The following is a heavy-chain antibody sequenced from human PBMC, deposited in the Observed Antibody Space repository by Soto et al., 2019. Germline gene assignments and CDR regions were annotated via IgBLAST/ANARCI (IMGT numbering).Heavy chain of an antibody. CDR1: GDSTSNYY. Sequence: SETLSLTCIISGDSTSNYYWSWIRQSPGKGLEWIGYISYSGNTNYNPSLKSRVTISVDTSKDQLSLKVTSVTAADTAMYYCACLRGKRGSPIDYWGQVPQVTFST. V-gene: IGHV4-59*01. CDR3: ACLRGKRGSPIDY. D-gene: IGHD2-15*01. J-gene: IGHJ4*02. CDR2: ISYSGNT.